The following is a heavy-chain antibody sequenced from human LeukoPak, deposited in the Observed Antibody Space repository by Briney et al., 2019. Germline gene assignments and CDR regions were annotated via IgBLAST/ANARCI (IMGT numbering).Heavy chain of an antibody. CDR2: ISGSGDDT. CDR1: GFTFSDYA. Sequence: GGSLRLSCAASGFTFSDYAMSWVRQAPGKGLEWVSAISGSGDDTYYADSVKGRFTISRDNAKNSLYLQMNSLRAEDTAVYYCAREPASYYYGMDVWGQGTTVTVSS. V-gene: IGHV3-23*01. D-gene: IGHD2-15*01. CDR3: AREPASYYYGMDV. J-gene: IGHJ6*02.